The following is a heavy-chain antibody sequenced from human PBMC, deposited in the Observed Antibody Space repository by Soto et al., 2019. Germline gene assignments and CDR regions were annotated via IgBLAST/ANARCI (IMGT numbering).Heavy chain of an antibody. CDR2: IYYSGST. CDR3: AVMVRGVIIPRNWFDP. Sequence: QLQLQESGPGLVKPSETLSLTCTVSGGSISSSSYYWGWIRQPPGKGLEWIGSIYYSGSTYYNPSLKSRVTISVDTSKNQFSLKLSSVTAADTAVYYCAVMVRGVIIPRNWFDPWGQGTLVTVSS. V-gene: IGHV4-39*01. CDR1: GGSISSSSYY. J-gene: IGHJ5*02. D-gene: IGHD3-10*01.